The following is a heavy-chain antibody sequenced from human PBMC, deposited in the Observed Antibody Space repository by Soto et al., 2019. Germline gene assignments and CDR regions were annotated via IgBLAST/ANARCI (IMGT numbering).Heavy chain of an antibody. J-gene: IGHJ4*02. CDR2: ISGSGGST. CDR3: AKDWYYDFWSGQDLSN. Sequence: GGSLRLSCAASGFTFSSYAMSWVRQAPGKGLEWVSAISGSGGSTYYADSVKGRFTISRDNSKNTLYLQMNSLRAEDTAVYYCAKDWYYDFWSGQDLSNWGQGTLVTVS. V-gene: IGHV3-23*01. CDR1: GFTFSSYA. D-gene: IGHD3-3*01.